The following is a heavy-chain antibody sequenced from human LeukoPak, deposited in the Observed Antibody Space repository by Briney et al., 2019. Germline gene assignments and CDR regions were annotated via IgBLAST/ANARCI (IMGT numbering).Heavy chain of an antibody. V-gene: IGHV1-69*06. J-gene: IGHJ6*03. D-gene: IGHD6-13*01. CDR1: GGTFSSYA. Sequence: SVKVSCKASGGTFSSYAISWVRQAPGQGLEGMGGIIPIFGTANYAQKFQGRVTITADKSTSTAYMELRSLRSDDTAVYYCARVYSSSWYYYYYYMDVWGKGTTVTISS. CDR3: ARVYSSSWYYYYYYMDV. CDR2: IIPIFGTA.